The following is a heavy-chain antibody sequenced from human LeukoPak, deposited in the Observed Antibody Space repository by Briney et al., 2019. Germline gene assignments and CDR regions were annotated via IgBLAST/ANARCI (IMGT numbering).Heavy chain of an antibody. CDR2: ISAYNGNT. Sequence: GASVKVSCKASGYTFTSYGISWVRQAPGQGLEWMGWISAYNGNTNYAQKLQGRVTMTTDTSTSTAYMELRSLRSDDTAVYYCARDLRGYCSGGSCYRYYYYMDVWGKGTTVTVSS. D-gene: IGHD2-15*01. V-gene: IGHV1-18*01. CDR3: ARDLRGYCSGGSCYRYYYYMDV. CDR1: GYTFTSYG. J-gene: IGHJ6*03.